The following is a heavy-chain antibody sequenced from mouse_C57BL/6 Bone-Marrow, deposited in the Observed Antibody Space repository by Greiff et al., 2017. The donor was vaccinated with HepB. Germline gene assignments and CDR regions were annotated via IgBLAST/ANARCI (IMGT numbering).Heavy chain of an antibody. CDR2: ISNLAYSI. J-gene: IGHJ1*03. V-gene: IGHV5-15*01. CDR1: GFTFSDYG. Sequence: EVKLVESGGGLVQPGGSLKLSCAASGFTFSDYGMAWVRQAPRKGPEWVAFISNLAYSIYYADTVTGRFTISRENAKNTLYLEMSSLRSEDTAMYYCARRDYGSSYWYFDVWGTGTTVTVSS. D-gene: IGHD1-1*01. CDR3: ARRDYGSSYWYFDV.